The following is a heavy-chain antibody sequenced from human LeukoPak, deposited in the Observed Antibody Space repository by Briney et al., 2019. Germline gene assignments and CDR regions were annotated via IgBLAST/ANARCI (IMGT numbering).Heavy chain of an antibody. CDR2: VNTDRGIT. Sequence: GGPLRVSCAASGFTFSGHWMHWVRQAPGKGLVWVSRVNTDRGITTYADSVKGRFTISRDNAKNTVYLQMNSLRVEDTAVYYCARGPVVPSATFDCWGQGTLVTVSS. CDR3: ARGPVVPSATFDC. V-gene: IGHV3-74*03. J-gene: IGHJ4*02. D-gene: IGHD2-2*01. CDR1: GFTFSGHW.